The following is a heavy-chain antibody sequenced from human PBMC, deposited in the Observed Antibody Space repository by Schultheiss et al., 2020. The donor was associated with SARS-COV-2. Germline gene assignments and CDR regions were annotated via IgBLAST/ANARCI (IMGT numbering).Heavy chain of an antibody. D-gene: IGHD6-13*01. CDR3: ALEGSSSWYGPEGYYFDY. J-gene: IGHJ4*02. CDR2: ISYDGSNK. CDR1: GFTFSSYA. V-gene: IGHV3-30-3*01. Sequence: GGSLRLSCAASGFTFSSYAMHWVRQAPGKGLEWVAVISYDGSNKYYADSVKGRFTISRDNSKNTLYLQMNSLRAEDTAVYYCALEGSSSWYGPEGYYFDYWGQGTLVTVSS.